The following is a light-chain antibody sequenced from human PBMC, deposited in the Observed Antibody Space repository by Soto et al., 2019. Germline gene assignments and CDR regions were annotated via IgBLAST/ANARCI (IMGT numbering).Light chain of an antibody. Sequence: IQMTQSPSTLSASVGDRVTLTCRASQTISTWLAWYQQKPGEAPNLLIYKASTVEVGVPSRFSASGSGTEFTLTSNPLPHADFATYYCQQYNRYPWTFGQGTKV. CDR3: QQYNRYPWT. V-gene: IGKV1-5*03. J-gene: IGKJ1*01. CDR1: QTISTW. CDR2: KAS.